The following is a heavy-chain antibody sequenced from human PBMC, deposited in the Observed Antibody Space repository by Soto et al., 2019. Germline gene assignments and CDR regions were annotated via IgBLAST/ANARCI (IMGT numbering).Heavy chain of an antibody. D-gene: IGHD4-17*01. CDR1: GGTFSSYT. J-gene: IGHJ5*02. CDR2: ITPILGIA. V-gene: IGHV1-69*04. Sequence: SVNVSCKASGGTFSSYTISWVRQAPGQGLEWMGRITPILGIANYAQKFQGRVTITADKSTSTAYMELSSLRSEDTAVYYCARERDDYGDYVRLNWFDPWGQGTLVTVSS. CDR3: ARERDDYGDYVRLNWFDP.